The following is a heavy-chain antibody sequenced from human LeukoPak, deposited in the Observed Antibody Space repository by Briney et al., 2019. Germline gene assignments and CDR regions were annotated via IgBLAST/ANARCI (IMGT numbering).Heavy chain of an antibody. CDR1: GFSFSTFA. J-gene: IGHJ5*02. V-gene: IGHV3-30*18. CDR3: AKGLHTSSWYGNWFDP. Sequence: GGSLRLSCGASGFSFSTFAMHWVRQTPDKGLEWVAVISSDGSKEIYADSVKGRFTISRDNSKNTLYLRMNNLTPEDTAVYYGAKGLHTSSWYGNWFDPWGQGTLVTVSS. D-gene: IGHD2-15*01. CDR2: ISSDGSKE.